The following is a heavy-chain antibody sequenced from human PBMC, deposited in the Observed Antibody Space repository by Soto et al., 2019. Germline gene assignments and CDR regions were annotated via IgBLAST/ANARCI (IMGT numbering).Heavy chain of an antibody. Sequence: GGSLRLSCAASGFTFSSYSMNWVRQAPGKGLEWVSSISSSSSYIYYADSVKGRFTISRDNAKNSLYLQMNSLRAEDTAVYYCARDIPPILGYCSGGSCPDAFDIWGQGTMVTVSS. D-gene: IGHD2-15*01. V-gene: IGHV3-21*01. J-gene: IGHJ3*02. CDR1: GFTFSSYS. CDR2: ISSSSSYI. CDR3: ARDIPPILGYCSGGSCPDAFDI.